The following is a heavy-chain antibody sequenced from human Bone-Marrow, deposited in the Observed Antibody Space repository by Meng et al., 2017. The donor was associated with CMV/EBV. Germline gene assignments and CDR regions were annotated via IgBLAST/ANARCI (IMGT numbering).Heavy chain of an antibody. V-gene: IGHV3-48*03. CDR3: ARSQLRFLEWLSTLYYFDY. J-gene: IGHJ4*02. CDR2: ISSSGSTI. Sequence: GESLKISCAASGFTFSSYEMNWVRQAPGKGLEWVSYISSSGSTIYYADSVKGRFTISRDNAKNSLYLQMHSLRAEDTAVYYCARSQLRFLEWLSTLYYFDYWGQGTLVTVSS. CDR1: GFTFSSYE. D-gene: IGHD3-3*01.